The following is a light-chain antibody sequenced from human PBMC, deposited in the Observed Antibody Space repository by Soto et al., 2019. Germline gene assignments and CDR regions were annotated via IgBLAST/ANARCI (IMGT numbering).Light chain of an antibody. CDR1: QSIGNY. J-gene: IGKJ1*01. Sequence: DIQMTQSPSTLSASVGDRVTITCRASQSIGNYLAWFQQKPGKAPKLLIYDASSLRSGVPPRFSGSVSGTEFTLTVSSLQAGDFAVYYCQQYSTYIRTFGQGTKVDIK. CDR2: DAS. V-gene: IGKV1-5*01. CDR3: QQYSTYIRT.